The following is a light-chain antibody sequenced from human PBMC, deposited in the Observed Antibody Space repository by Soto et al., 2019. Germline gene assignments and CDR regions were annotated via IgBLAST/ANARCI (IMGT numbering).Light chain of an antibody. V-gene: IGKV1-39*01. CDR1: QTISSY. CDR3: QQSYSSPYT. J-gene: IGKJ2*01. CDR2: AAS. Sequence: DIQMTQSPSSLSASVGGRVTITCRASQTISSYLNWYQQTPGRAPALLIFAASTLQSGVPSRFSGSGSRTDFTLTISSLQPEDFATYYCQQSYSSPYTFGPGTKLEIK.